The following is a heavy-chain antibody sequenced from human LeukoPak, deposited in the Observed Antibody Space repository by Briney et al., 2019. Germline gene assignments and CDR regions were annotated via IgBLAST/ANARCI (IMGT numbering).Heavy chain of an antibody. J-gene: IGHJ4*02. Sequence: GGSLRLSCAASGFTFSSYAMSWVRQAPGKGLEWVSAISGSGGSTYYAGSVKGRFTISRDNSKNTLYLQMNSLRAEDTAVYYCAKSSWLQYHFDYWGQGTLVTVSS. CDR1: GFTFSSYA. V-gene: IGHV3-23*01. CDR3: AKSSWLQYHFDY. CDR2: ISGSGGST. D-gene: IGHD5-24*01.